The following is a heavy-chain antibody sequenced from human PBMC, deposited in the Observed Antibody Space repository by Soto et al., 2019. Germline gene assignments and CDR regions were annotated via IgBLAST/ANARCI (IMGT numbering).Heavy chain of an antibody. J-gene: IGHJ4*02. CDR2: TYITGDT. V-gene: IGHV4-4*07. CDR1: GDSLSRYY. Sequence: PSETLSLTCSVSGDSLSRYYWSWIRQSAGKGLEWIGRTYITGDTNYNPSLKGRVTMSVDGSKNQLSLRLSSVTAADTAVYYCAREYTETVDGPTPYYFDYWGQGTPVTVSS. CDR3: AREYTETVDGPTPYYFDY. D-gene: IGHD6-19*01.